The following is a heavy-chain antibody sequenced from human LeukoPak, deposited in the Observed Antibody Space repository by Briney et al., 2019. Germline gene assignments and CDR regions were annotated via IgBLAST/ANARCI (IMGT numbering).Heavy chain of an antibody. CDR1: AGSFIGYY. CDR2: INHSGST. V-gene: IGHV4-34*01. Sequence: SEILFLTCCVYAGSFIGYYWSWIRQPPGNGLEWIGEINHSGSTNYNPSLKSRVTISVDTSKNQFSLKLSSVTAADTAVYYCARDSELELIGWFDPWGQGTLVTVSS. J-gene: IGHJ5*02. CDR3: ARDSELELIGWFDP. D-gene: IGHD1-7*01.